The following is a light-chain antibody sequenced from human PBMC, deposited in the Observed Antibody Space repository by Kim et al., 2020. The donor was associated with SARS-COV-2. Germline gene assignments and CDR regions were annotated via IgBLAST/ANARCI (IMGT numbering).Light chain of an antibody. V-gene: IGKV3-11*01. CDR2: DAS. CDR3: QQRSTWLT. Sequence: SLSPGEGATLSCRASQSVNTYLAWYQQKPGQAPRLLIYDASNRATGIPARFSGSGSGTDFTLTISSLEPEDFAVYYCQQRSTWLTFGGGTKVDIK. J-gene: IGKJ4*01. CDR1: QSVNTY.